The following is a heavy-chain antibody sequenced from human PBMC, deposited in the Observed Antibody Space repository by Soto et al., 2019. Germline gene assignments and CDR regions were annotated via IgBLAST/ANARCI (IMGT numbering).Heavy chain of an antibody. Sequence: GGSLRLSCAASGFTFNNAWMSWARQAPGKGLEWVGHIKSKTDGGTTDYSAPVKGRFTISRDDSKNTLYLQMNSLRTEDTAIYHCAKRDYYDSATFSPLFESWGQGVLVTVSS. D-gene: IGHD3-22*01. CDR2: IKSKTDGGTT. CDR3: AKRDYYDSATFSPLFES. CDR1: GFTFNNAW. V-gene: IGHV3-15*01. J-gene: IGHJ4*02.